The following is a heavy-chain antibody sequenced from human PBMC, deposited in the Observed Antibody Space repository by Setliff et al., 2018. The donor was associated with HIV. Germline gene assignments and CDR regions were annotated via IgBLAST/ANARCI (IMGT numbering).Heavy chain of an antibody. V-gene: IGHV4-39*01. D-gene: IGHD5-18*01. CDR2: IYYSGST. CDR1: GDSTSSRSSY. CDR3: ARTRGYTYGYIDA. Sequence: SETLSLTCTVSGDSTSSRSSYWGWIRQPPGKGLEWLGSIYYSGSTYYNPSLKSRVTISVDTSKNQFSLKLNSATAADTAVYYCARTRGYTYGYIDAWAQGTLVTVSS. J-gene: IGHJ4*02.